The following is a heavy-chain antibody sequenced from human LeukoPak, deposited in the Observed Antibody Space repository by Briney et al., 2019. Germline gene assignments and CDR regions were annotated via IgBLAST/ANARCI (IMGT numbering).Heavy chain of an antibody. Sequence: ASVKVSCKASGYTFTSYYMHWVRQAPGQGLEWIGIINPSGGSTSYAQKFQGRVTMTRDTSTSTVYMELSSLRSEDSAVYYCAKGGRVASYGIRWYWYFDLWGRGTLVTVSS. V-gene: IGHV1-46*01. CDR3: AKGGRVASYGIRWYWYFDL. J-gene: IGHJ2*01. CDR2: INPSGGST. D-gene: IGHD5-18*01. CDR1: GYTFTSYY.